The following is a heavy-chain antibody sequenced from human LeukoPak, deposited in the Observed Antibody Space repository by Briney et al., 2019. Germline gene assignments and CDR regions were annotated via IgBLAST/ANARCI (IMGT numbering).Heavy chain of an antibody. CDR2: ISSSSYI. CDR1: GFTFSSYS. CDR3: ARDRAVKARIGGMDV. Sequence: GGSLRLSCAASGFTFSSYSMNWVRQAPGKGLEWVSSISSSSYIYYADSVKGRFTISRDNAKNSLYLQMNSLRAEDTAIYYCARDRAVKARIGGMDVWGQGTTVIVSS. J-gene: IGHJ6*02. D-gene: IGHD5-12*01. V-gene: IGHV3-21*06.